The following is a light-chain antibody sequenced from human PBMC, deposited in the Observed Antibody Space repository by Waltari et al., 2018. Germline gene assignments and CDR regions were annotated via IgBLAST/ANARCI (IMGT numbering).Light chain of an antibody. V-gene: IGKV3-20*01. CDR2: GAS. Sequence: EIVLTQSPGTLSLSPGERATLSCRASQSVSSSYLAWYQHKPGQAPRLLIYGASSRATGIPDRFSGSVSGTDFTLTISRLEPEDFAVYYCQQYGSSPQTFGQRTKVEIK. J-gene: IGKJ1*01. CDR3: QQYGSSPQT. CDR1: QSVSSSY.